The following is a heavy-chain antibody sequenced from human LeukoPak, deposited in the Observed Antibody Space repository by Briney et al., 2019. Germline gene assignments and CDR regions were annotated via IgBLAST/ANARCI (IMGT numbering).Heavy chain of an antibody. CDR3: ARDPTGRCSSTSCYTRPPPWYYYYMDV. D-gene: IGHD2-2*02. J-gene: IGHJ6*03. CDR1: GYTFTGYY. CDR2: INPNSGGT. Sequence: ASVKVSCKASGYTFTGYYMHWVRQAPGQGLEWMGWINPNSGGTNYAQKFQGRVTMTRDTSISTAYTELSRLRSDDTAVYYCARDPTGRCSSTSCYTRPPPWYYYYMDVWGKGTTVTVSS. V-gene: IGHV1-2*02.